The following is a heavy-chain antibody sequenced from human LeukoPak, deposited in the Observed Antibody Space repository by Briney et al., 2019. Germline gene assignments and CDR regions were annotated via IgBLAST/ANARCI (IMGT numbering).Heavy chain of an antibody. D-gene: IGHD3-22*01. CDR2: IYHSGST. CDR1: GYSISSGYY. J-gene: IGHJ6*03. Sequence: SETLSLTCTVSGYSISSGYYWGWIRQPPGKGLEWIGIIYHSGSTYYNPSLKSRVTISVDTSKNQFSLKLSSVTAADTAVYYCARCLGYYDSSADYMDVWGKGTTVTVSS. CDR3: ARCLGYYDSSADYMDV. V-gene: IGHV4-38-2*02.